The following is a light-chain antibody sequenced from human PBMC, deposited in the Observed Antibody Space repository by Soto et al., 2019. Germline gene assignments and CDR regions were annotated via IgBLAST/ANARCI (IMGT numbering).Light chain of an antibody. Sequence: EIVMTQSPATLSVSPGERATLSCRASQSVSSNLAWYQQKPGQAPRLLIYGASTRAPGIPARFSGSGSGTEFTLTISSLQSEDFAVYYCQQYNNSPWTFGQGTKGEIK. V-gene: IGKV3-15*01. J-gene: IGKJ1*01. CDR2: GAS. CDR3: QQYNNSPWT. CDR1: QSVSSN.